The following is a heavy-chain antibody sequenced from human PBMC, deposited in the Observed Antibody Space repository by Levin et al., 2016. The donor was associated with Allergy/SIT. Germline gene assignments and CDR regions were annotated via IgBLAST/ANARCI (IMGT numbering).Heavy chain of an antibody. CDR2: ISSSSSYI. CDR3: AREGGDYYDSSGYCDY. Sequence: GESLKISCAASGFTFSSYSMNWVRQAPGKGLEWVSSISSSSSYIYYADSVKGRFTISRDNAKNSLYLQMNSLRAEDTAVYYCAREGGDYYDSSGYCDYWGQGTLVTVSS. V-gene: IGHV3-21*01. D-gene: IGHD3-22*01. J-gene: IGHJ4*02. CDR1: GFTFSSYS.